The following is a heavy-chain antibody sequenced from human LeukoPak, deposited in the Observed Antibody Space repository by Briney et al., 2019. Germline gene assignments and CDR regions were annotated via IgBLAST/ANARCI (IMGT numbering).Heavy chain of an antibody. CDR3: ARDVIVGAKYGAEGWFDP. D-gene: IGHD1-26*01. CDR1: GGSISSGSYY. V-gene: IGHV4-61*09. J-gene: IGHJ5*02. Sequence: SETLSLTCTVSGGSISSGSYYWSWIRQPAGKGLEWIGHIYTSGSTNYNPSLKSRVTISVDTSKNQFSLKLSSVTAADTAVYYCARDVIVGAKYGAEGWFDPWGQGTLVTVSS. CDR2: IYTSGST.